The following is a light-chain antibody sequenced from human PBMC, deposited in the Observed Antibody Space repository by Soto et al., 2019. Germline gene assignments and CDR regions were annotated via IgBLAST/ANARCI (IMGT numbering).Light chain of an antibody. CDR2: KAS. J-gene: IGKJ4*01. CDR1: QSISSW. V-gene: IGKV1-5*03. Sequence: DIQMTQSPSTLSASVGDRVTITCRASQSISSWLAWYQQKPGKAPKLLIYKASSLESGVPSRFSGRESGTEFTLTISSLQPDDFATYYCQQYNGYSATFGGGTKVEIK. CDR3: QQYNGYSAT.